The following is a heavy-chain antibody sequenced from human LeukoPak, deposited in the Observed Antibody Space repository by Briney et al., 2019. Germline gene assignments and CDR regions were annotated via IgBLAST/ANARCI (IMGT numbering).Heavy chain of an antibody. CDR3: ARQGSRRGVGFGDMEVYYYYYMDV. CDR1: GGSFSGYY. CDR2: INHSGST. V-gene: IGHV4-34*01. Sequence: PSETLSLTCAVYGGSFSGYYWSWIRQPPGKGLEWIGEINHSGSTNYNPSLKSRVTISVDTSKNRFSLKLSSVTAADTAVYYCARQGSRRGVGFGDMEVYYYYYMDVWGKGTTVTISS. D-gene: IGHD3-10*01. J-gene: IGHJ6*03.